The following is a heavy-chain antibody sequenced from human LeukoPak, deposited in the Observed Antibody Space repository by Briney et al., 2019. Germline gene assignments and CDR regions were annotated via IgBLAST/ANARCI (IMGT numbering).Heavy chain of an antibody. CDR1: GYTFTSYY. J-gene: IGHJ6*03. Sequence: ASVKVFCKASGYTFTSYYMHWVRQAPGQGLEWMGIINPSGGSTSYAQKFQGRVTMTRDTSTSTVYMELSSLRSEDTAVYYCARDSRQLVPYYYMDVWGKGTTVTVSS. CDR2: INPSGGST. V-gene: IGHV1-46*01. D-gene: IGHD6-6*01. CDR3: ARDSRQLVPYYYMDV.